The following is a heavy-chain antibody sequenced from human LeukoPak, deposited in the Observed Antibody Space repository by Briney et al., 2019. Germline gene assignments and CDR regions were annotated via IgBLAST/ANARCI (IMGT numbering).Heavy chain of an antibody. CDR3: VRDSSYSHFDY. CDR1: GFTFDDYT. J-gene: IGHJ4*02. V-gene: IGHV3-69-1*01. CDR2: ISRDGDL. D-gene: IGHD4-11*01. Sequence: PGGSLRLSCAASGFTFDDYTMNWVRQSPGKGLEWVSTISRDGDLHYADSVKGRFTISRDSAKNSLYLQMNSLRAEDTAVYYCVRDSSYSHFDYWGQGTLVTVSS.